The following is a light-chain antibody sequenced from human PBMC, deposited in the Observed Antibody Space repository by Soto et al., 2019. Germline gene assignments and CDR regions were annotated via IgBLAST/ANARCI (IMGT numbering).Light chain of an antibody. V-gene: IGKV1-39*01. CDR3: QQSFSSPPWT. CDR2: AAS. J-gene: IGKJ1*01. Sequence: DIQMTQSPSSLSASVGDSVTITCRASQNIKTYLNWYQQKPGKAPNLLIYAASSLHSGVPSKFIGSGSGTDFTLTISILQPEDFATYYCQQSFSSPPWTFGQGTKVEIK. CDR1: QNIKTY.